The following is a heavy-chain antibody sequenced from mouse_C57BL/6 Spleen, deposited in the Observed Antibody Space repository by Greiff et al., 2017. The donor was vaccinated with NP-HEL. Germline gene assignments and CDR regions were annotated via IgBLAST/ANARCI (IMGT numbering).Heavy chain of an antibody. CDR2: INPNYGTT. CDR1: GYSFTDYN. CDR3: AIYYYGSGPDYYAMDY. D-gene: IGHD1-1*01. J-gene: IGHJ4*01. Sequence: EVHLVESGPELVKPGASVKISCKASGYSFTDYNMNWVKQSNGKSLEWIGVINPNYGTTSYNQKFKGKATLTVDQSSSTAYMQLNSLTSEDSAVYYGAIYYYGSGPDYYAMDYWGQGTTVTVSS. V-gene: IGHV1-39*01.